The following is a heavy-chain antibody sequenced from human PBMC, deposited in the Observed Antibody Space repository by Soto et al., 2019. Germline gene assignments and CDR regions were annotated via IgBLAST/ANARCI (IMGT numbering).Heavy chain of an antibody. Sequence: PSETLSLTCAASGGSISSSNWWSWVRQPPGEGLEWIGEIYHSGSTNYNPSLKSRVTISVDKSKNQFSLKLSSVTAADTAVYYCAGGSTRGGGFDPWGQGTLVTVSS. CDR2: IYHSGST. CDR1: GGSISSSNW. CDR3: AGGSTRGGGFDP. V-gene: IGHV4-4*02. D-gene: IGHD1-26*01. J-gene: IGHJ5*02.